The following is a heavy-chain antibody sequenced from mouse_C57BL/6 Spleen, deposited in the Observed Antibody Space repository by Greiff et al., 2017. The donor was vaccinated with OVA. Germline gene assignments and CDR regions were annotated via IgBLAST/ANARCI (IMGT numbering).Heavy chain of an antibody. CDR3: ARNDYFDY. CDR2: IYPGDGDT. CDR1: GYAFSSYW. V-gene: IGHV1-80*01. Sequence: VKVVESGAELVKPGASVKISCKASGYAFSSYWMNWVKQRPGKGLEWIGQIYPGDGDTNYNGKFKGKATLTADKSSSTAYMQLSSLTSEDSAVYFCARNDYFDYWGQGTTLTVSS. J-gene: IGHJ2*01.